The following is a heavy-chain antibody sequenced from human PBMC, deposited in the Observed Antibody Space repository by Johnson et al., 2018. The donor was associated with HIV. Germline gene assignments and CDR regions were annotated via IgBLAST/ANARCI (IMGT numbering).Heavy chain of an antibody. V-gene: IGHV3-7*05. CDR1: GFTFSSYW. CDR3: ARSLSSSWYEGAFDI. D-gene: IGHD6-13*01. Sequence: EVQLVESGGGLVQPGGSLRLSCAASGFTFSSYWMSWVRQAPGKGLEWVANIKQDGSEKYYLDSVKGRFTISRDNAKNSLYLQRDSLRAEDTAVYYCARSLSSSWYEGAFDIWGQGTMVTVSS. CDR2: IKQDGSEK. J-gene: IGHJ3*02.